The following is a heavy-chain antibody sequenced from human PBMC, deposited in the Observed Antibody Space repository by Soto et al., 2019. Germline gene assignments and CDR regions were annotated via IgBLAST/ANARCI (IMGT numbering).Heavy chain of an antibody. CDR3: ARHDDHYYDSSGFYYGVSNYFDY. D-gene: IGHD3-22*01. CDR2: IYYSGST. Sequence: SETLSLTCTVSGGSISSYYWSWIRQPPGKGLEWIGYIYYSGSTNYNPSLKSRVTILVETSKNQFSLKLSSVTAADTAVYYCARHDDHYYDSSGFYYGVSNYFDYWGQGTLVTVSS. V-gene: IGHV4-59*08. J-gene: IGHJ4*02. CDR1: GGSISSYY.